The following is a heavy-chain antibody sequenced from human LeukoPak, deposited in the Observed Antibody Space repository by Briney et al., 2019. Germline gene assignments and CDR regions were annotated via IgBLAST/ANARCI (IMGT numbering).Heavy chain of an antibody. J-gene: IGHJ4*02. Sequence: SETLSLTCAVYGGSFSGYYWSWIRQPPGKGLEWIGEINHSGSTNYNPSLKSLVTISVDTSKNQFSLKLSSVPAADTAVYYCARGFGERPVDYWGQGTLVTVSS. CDR1: GGSFSGYY. CDR3: ARGFGERPVDY. CDR2: INHSGST. V-gene: IGHV4-34*01. D-gene: IGHD3-10*01.